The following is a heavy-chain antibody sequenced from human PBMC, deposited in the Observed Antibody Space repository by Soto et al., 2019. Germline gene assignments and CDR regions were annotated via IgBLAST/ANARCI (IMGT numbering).Heavy chain of an antibody. CDR1: GGSISSGDYY. V-gene: IGHV4-30-4*01. Sequence: SETLSLTGTVSGGSISSGDYYWSWIRQPPGKGLEWIGYIYYSGSTYYNPSLKSRVTISVDTSKNQFSLKLSSVTAADTAVYYCARGIAAASNWFDPWGQGTLVTVSS. J-gene: IGHJ5*02. D-gene: IGHD6-13*01. CDR2: IYYSGST. CDR3: ARGIAAASNWFDP.